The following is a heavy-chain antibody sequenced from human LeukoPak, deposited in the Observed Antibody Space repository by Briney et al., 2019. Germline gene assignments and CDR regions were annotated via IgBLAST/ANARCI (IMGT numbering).Heavy chain of an antibody. Sequence: PGGALRLSCAASGFTLSNAYMSWVRQAPGKGLECGGRIKNKTNGGTTDYAATVKGRFPISRDDSKNTLYLQMDSLKTEDTAVYYCTTTIVGVTTWFDPWGQGTLVTVSS. J-gene: IGHJ5*02. D-gene: IGHD1-26*01. CDR3: TTTIVGVTTWFDP. V-gene: IGHV3-15*01. CDR2: IKNKTNGGTT. CDR1: GFTLSNAY.